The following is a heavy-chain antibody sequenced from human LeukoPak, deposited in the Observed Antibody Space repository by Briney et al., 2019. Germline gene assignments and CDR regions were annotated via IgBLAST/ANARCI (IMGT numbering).Heavy chain of an antibody. CDR2: ISGSGDST. CDR3: AKGTNGVWDY. Sequence: GGSLRLSCAASGFTFNSYAMSWVRQAPGKGLEWVSTISGSGDSTYYADSVKGRFTFSRDNAKNSLYLQMNSLRAEDTAVYYCAKGTNGVWDYWGQGTLVIVSS. V-gene: IGHV3-23*01. J-gene: IGHJ4*02. CDR1: GFTFNSYA. D-gene: IGHD1/OR15-1a*01.